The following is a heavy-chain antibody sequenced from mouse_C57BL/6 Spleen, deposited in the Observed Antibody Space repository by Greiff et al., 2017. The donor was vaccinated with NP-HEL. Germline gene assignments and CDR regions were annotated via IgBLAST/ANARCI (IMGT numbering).Heavy chain of an antibody. J-gene: IGHJ2*01. V-gene: IGHV5-12*01. CDR1: GFTFSDYY. CDR3: ARHEGSYFDY. Sequence: EVKLVESGGGLVQPGGSLKLSCAASGFTFSDYYMYWVRQTPEKRLEWVAYISNGGGSTYSPDTVKGRFTISRDNAKNTLYLQMSRLKSEDTAMHYCARHEGSYFDYWGQGTTLTVSS. CDR2: ISNGGGST.